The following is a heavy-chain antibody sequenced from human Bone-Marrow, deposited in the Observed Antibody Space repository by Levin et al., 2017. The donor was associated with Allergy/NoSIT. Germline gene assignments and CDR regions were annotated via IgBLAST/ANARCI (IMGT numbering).Heavy chain of an antibody. J-gene: IGHJ4*02. CDR3: TRGDSSGLSDY. CDR1: GFTFSDSY. V-gene: IGHV3-11*05. CDR2: ISTSSTLT. Sequence: GGSLRLSCAASGFTFSDSYMSWVRQAPGKGLEWLSYISTSSTLTNYADSVKGRFTISRDNAKNSLYLQMKSLRAEDTAVYYCTRGDSSGLSDYWGQGSLVTVSS. D-gene: IGHD6-19*01.